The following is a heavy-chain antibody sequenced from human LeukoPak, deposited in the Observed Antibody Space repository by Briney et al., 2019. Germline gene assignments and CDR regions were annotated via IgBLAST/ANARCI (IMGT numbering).Heavy chain of an antibody. V-gene: IGHV3-64D*09. J-gene: IGHJ4*02. CDR1: GFSFSIYA. D-gene: IGHD3-10*01. CDR3: VKPYGSGSYKY. CDR2: ITSNGGST. Sequence: GGSLRLSCSASGFSFSIYAMHWVRQAPGKGLEYVSLITSNGGSTYYADSVKGRFTISRDNSKNTVYLQMSSLRDEDTAVYYCVKPYGSGSYKYWGQGTPVTVSS.